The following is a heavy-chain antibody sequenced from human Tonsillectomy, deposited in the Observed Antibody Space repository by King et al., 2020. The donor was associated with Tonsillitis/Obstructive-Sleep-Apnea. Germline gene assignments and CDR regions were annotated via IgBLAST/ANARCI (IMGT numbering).Heavy chain of an antibody. J-gene: IGHJ6*03. V-gene: IGHV4-34*01. Sequence: VQLQQWGAGLLKPSETLSLTCAVYGGSFSDYYWNWIRQPPGKGLEWIGEINRSGSSKYNPSLKSRVTISVVTSKKQFSLKLSSVTGADTGIYYCARDGSGSSHQYYYYYMDVWGKGTTVTVSS. CDR3: ARDGSGSSHQYYYYYMDV. CDR2: INRSGSS. D-gene: IGHD3-10*01. CDR1: GGSFSDYY.